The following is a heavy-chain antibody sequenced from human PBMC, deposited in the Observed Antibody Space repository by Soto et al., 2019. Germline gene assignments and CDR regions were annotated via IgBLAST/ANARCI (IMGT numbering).Heavy chain of an antibody. D-gene: IGHD5-18*01. J-gene: IGHJ6*02. CDR3: ARLKWIQLWLSYYYGMDV. CDR1: GGTFSSYA. Sequence: ASVKVSCKASGGTFSSYAISWVRQAPGQGLEWMGGIIPIFGTANYAQKFQGRVTITADESTSTAYMELSSLRSEDTAVYYCARLKWIQLWLSYYYGMDVWGQGTTVTVSS. CDR2: IIPIFGTA. V-gene: IGHV1-69*13.